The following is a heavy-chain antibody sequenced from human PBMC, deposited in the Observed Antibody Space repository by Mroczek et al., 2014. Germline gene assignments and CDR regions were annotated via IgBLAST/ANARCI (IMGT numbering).Heavy chain of an antibody. CDR2: IYYSGST. J-gene: IGHJ4*02. D-gene: IGHD5-12*01. CDR3: ARGGYSGYDPHDY. Sequence: QVQLQESGPGLVKPSETLSLTCTVSGGSISSYYWSRIRQPPGKGLEWIGYIYYSGSTNYNPSLKSRVTISVDTSKNQFSLKLSSVTAADTAVYYCARGGYSGYDPHDYWGQGTLVTVSS. CDR1: GGSISSYY. V-gene: IGHV4-59*01.